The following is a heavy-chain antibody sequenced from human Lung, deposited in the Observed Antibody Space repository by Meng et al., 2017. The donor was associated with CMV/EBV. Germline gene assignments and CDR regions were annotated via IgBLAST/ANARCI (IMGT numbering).Heavy chain of an antibody. J-gene: IGHJ4*02. CDR1: GGSLSGYY. V-gene: IGHV4-34*01. D-gene: IGHD3-10*01. Sequence: SETLSLTCAVYGGSLSGYYWSWIRQPPGKGLEWIGEITHSGSTKYNPSLKSRVTISVDTSNNQFSLNVKSVTAADMGVYYCARGGREETYGPNFDSWDQGNXVHVAS. CDR2: ITHSGST. CDR3: ARGGREETYGPNFDS.